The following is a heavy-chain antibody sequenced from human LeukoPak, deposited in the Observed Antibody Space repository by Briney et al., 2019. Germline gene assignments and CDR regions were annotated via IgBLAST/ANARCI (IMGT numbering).Heavy chain of an antibody. J-gene: IGHJ4*02. CDR3: ARVNYDFWSGYYVY. CDR1: GYTFTSYG. Sequence: ASVTVSFKASGYTFTSYGISWVRQAPGQGLEWMGWISAYNGYTNYPQKLQGRVTMTTDTSTSTAYMELRSLRSDDTAVYYCARVNYDFWSGYYVYWGQGTLGTVSS. CDR2: ISAYNGYT. V-gene: IGHV1-18*01. D-gene: IGHD3-3*01.